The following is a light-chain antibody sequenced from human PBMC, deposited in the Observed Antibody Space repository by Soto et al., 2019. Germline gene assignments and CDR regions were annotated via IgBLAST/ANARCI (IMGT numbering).Light chain of an antibody. CDR3: QQNNNYPWT. Sequence: DIQMTQSPSTLSASIGDRVTITCRASQTVNGWLVWYQQRPGKAPKLLIYDVSALQSGVPSRFSGSGSGTECTLTISSLQPDDVATYYCQQNNNYPWTLGQGTKVDIK. CDR2: DVS. J-gene: IGKJ1*01. CDR1: QTVNGW. V-gene: IGKV1-5*03.